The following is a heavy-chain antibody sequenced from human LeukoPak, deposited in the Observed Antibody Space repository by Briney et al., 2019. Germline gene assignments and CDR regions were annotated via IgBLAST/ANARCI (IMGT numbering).Heavy chain of an antibody. V-gene: IGHV1-18*01. Sequence: AASVKVSCKASGFTFTSYGISWVRQAPGQGLEWMGWISAYNGNTNYAQKLQGRVTMTTDTSTSTAYMELSRLRSDDTAVYYCARVIGTVTNHDAFDIWGQGTMVTVSS. CDR2: ISAYNGNT. CDR1: GFTFTSYG. D-gene: IGHD4-17*01. J-gene: IGHJ3*02. CDR3: ARVIGTVTNHDAFDI.